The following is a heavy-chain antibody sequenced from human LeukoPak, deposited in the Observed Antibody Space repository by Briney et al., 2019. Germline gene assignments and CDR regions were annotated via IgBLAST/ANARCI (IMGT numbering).Heavy chain of an antibody. CDR1: GGTFSSYA. CDR2: IIPILGIA. Sequence: SAKVSCKASGGTFSSYAISWVRQAPGQGLEWMGRIIPILGIANYAQKFQGRVTITADKSTSTAYMELSSLRSEDTAVYYCASLRDKSRDEKGYCSSTSCSYWGQGTLVTVSS. V-gene: IGHV1-69*04. CDR3: ASLRDKSRDEKGYCSSTSCSY. D-gene: IGHD2-2*01. J-gene: IGHJ4*02.